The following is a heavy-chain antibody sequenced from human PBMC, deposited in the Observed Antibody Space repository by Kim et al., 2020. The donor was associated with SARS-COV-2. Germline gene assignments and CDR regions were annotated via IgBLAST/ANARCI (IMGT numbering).Heavy chain of an antibody. CDR3: AKLLGGYGDYTTVDY. Sequence: DSVKGRFTISRDNAKNSLDLQMNSLRAEDTAEYYCAKLLGGYGDYTTVDYWGQGTLVTVSS. D-gene: IGHD4-17*01. J-gene: IGHJ4*02. V-gene: IGHV3-9*01.